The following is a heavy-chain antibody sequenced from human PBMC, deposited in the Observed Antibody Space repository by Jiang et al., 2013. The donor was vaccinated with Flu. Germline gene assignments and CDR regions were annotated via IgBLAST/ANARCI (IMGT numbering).Heavy chain of an antibody. V-gene: IGHV4-39*01. Sequence: GLVKPSETLSLTCSVSGASITRTTYYWGWIRQPPGKGLEWIGSIFYSGVTYYSPSLKSRVTISVDTSNNRFSLRLSSVTAADTAAYYCARAFINPNFDFWGQGALVTVSS. CDR1: GASITRTTYY. J-gene: IGHJ4*02. D-gene: IGHD2/OR15-2a*01. CDR2: IFYSGVT. CDR3: ARAFINPNFDF.